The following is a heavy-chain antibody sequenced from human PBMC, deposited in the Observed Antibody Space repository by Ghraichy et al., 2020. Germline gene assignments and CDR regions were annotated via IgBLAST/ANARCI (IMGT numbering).Heavy chain of an antibody. Sequence: ASVKVSCKASGYTFTSYGISGVRQAPGQGLEWMGWISAYNGNTNYAQKLQGRVTMTTDTSTSTAYMELRSLRSDDTAVYYCARDGYCSGGSCYSADDGGLYYYYYGMDVWGQGTTVTVSS. V-gene: IGHV1-18*01. CDR3: ARDGYCSGGSCYSADDGGLYYYYYGMDV. CDR2: ISAYNGNT. D-gene: IGHD2-15*01. CDR1: GYTFTSYG. J-gene: IGHJ6*02.